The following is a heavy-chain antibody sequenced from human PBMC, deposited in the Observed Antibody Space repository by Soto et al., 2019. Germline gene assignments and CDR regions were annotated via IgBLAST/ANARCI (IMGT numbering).Heavy chain of an antibody. CDR1: GGTFSSYT. CDR2: IIPILGIA. CDR3: ASAGEGARSPFDY. D-gene: IGHD1-26*01. Sequence: QVQLVQSGAEVKKPGSSVKVSCKASGGTFSSYTISWVRQAPGQGLEWMGRIIPILGIANYAQKFQGRVTITADKSTSTAYMELSSLRSEDTAVYYCASAGEGARSPFDYWGQGTLVTVSS. J-gene: IGHJ4*02. V-gene: IGHV1-69*02.